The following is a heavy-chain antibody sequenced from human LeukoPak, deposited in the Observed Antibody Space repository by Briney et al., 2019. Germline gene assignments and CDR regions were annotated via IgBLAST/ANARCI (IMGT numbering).Heavy chain of an antibody. CDR3: ARSGITMVRGAKAWFDP. CDR2: INPNSGDT. D-gene: IGHD3-10*01. J-gene: IGHJ5*02. V-gene: IGHV1-2*04. CDR1: GYTFTGFY. Sequence: ASVKVSCKASGYTFTGFYIHWVRQAPGQGLEWMGWINPNSGDTNYAQKFQGWVTMTRDTSISTAYMELSRLRSDDTAVYYCARSGITMVRGAKAWFDPWGQGTLVTVSS.